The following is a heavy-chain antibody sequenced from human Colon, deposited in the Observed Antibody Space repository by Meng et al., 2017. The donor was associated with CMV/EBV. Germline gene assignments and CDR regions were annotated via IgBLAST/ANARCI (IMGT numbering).Heavy chain of an antibody. D-gene: IGHD3-3*01. CDR1: GFTSSSYG. Sequence: GGSLRLSCAASGFTSSSYGMHWFRQPPGNGLEWVTFIRYGGANTYYADSVKGRFTISRDDSTHTLYLQMNSLRTEDTAVYYCAKAIRWVWSAYPKSYYGMDVWGQGTTVTVSS. J-gene: IGHJ6*02. CDR2: IRYGGANT. CDR3: AKAIRWVWSAYPKSYYGMDV. V-gene: IGHV3-30*02.